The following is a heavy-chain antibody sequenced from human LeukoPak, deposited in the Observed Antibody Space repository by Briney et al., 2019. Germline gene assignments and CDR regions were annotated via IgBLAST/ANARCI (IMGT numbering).Heavy chain of an antibody. CDR3: AKDRISGYFDWSYDY. V-gene: IGHV3-30*18. J-gene: IGHJ4*02. CDR2: ISYDGSNK. D-gene: IGHD3-9*01. CDR1: GFTFSSYG. Sequence: QPGGSLRLSCAASGFTFSSYGIHWVRQAPGKGLEWVAVISYDGSNKYHAGSVKGRFTISRDNSKNALYLQMNSLRAEDTAVYYCAKDRISGYFDWSYDYWGQGTLATVSS.